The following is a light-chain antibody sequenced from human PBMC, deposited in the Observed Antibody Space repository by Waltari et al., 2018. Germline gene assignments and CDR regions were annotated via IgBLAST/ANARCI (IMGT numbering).Light chain of an antibody. CDR3: LQVNSFPRT. CDR2: DAS. CDR1: QGISSR. V-gene: IGKV1-12*01. Sequence: DIQISQSPSSVSASVGDRVTLTCRGSQGISSRLAWYQQKPGKAPQLLISDASSLHSGVPSRFSGSGSGTDFTLSIRSLQSEDFATYYCLQVNSFPRTFGQGTKVEVK. J-gene: IGKJ1*01.